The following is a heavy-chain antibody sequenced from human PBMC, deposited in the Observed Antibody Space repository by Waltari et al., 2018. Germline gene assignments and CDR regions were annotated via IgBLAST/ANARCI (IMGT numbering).Heavy chain of an antibody. D-gene: IGHD4-17*01. V-gene: IGHV1-69*02. Sequence: QVQLVQSGAEVKKPGSSVKVSCKASGGTFSSYTISWVRQAPGQGLEWMGRIIPILGIANYAQKFQGRVTITADKSTSTVYMELSSLRSEDTAVYYCARAVTNDAFDIWGQGTMVTVSS. CDR2: IIPILGIA. J-gene: IGHJ3*02. CDR3: ARAVTNDAFDI. CDR1: GGTFSSYT.